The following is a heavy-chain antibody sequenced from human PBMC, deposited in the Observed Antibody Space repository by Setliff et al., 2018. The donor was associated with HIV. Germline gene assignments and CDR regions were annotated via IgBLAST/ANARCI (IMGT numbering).Heavy chain of an antibody. V-gene: IGHV1-69*02. J-gene: IGHJ4*02. CDR1: EDTFNSYT. Sequence: ASVKVSCKASEDTFNSYTIHWVRQTPGQGLEWMGRTIPVLSMSNFALKFQGRGSIFADKSTSTAYLGLNGLTSEDMAIYYCATSFGSGVAPFDNWGQGTLVTVSS. CDR3: ATSFGSGVAPFDN. CDR2: TIPVLSMS. D-gene: IGHD3-10*01.